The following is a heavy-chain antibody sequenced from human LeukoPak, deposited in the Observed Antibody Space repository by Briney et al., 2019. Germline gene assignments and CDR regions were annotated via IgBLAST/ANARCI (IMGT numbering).Heavy chain of an antibody. CDR3: ARAPRGGMVTQLDY. V-gene: IGHV4-59*01. CDR1: GGSISSYY. J-gene: IGHJ4*02. CDR2: IYYSGST. D-gene: IGHD2-21*02. Sequence: PSETLSLTCTVSGGSISSYYWSWIRQPAGKGLEWIGYIYYSGSTNDNPSLKSRVTISVDTPENQFSLKLSSVTAADTAVYYCARAPRGGMVTQLDYWGQGTLVTVSS.